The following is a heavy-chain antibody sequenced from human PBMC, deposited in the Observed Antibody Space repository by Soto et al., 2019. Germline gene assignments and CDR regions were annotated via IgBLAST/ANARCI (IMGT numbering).Heavy chain of an antibody. J-gene: IGHJ6*02. V-gene: IGHV3-48*01. CDR1: GFTLSSYS. CDR2: ISSGSDTI. CDR3: ARPGEGVLFYYALDV. Sequence: EVQLVESGGGLVQPGGSLRLSCVASGFTLSSYSMNWVRQAPGKGLEWISYISSGSDTIYYADFVKGRFTVSRDNAKNSLYLQMNSLRAADTAVYYCARPGEGVLFYYALDVWGQGTTVTVSS. D-gene: IGHD3-16*01.